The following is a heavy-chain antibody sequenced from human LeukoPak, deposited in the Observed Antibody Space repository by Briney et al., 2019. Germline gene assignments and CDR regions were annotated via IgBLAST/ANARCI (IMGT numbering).Heavy chain of an antibody. J-gene: IGHJ6*03. CDR2: IYYSGST. CDR1: GGSFSGYY. V-gene: IGHV4-59*01. CDR3: ARVLGYCSSTSCRLYGYYYYMDV. D-gene: IGHD2-2*01. Sequence: PSETLSLTCAVYGGSFSGYYWSWIRQPPGKGLEWIGYIYYSGSTNYNPSLKSRVTISVDTSKNQFSLKLSSVTAADTAVYYCARVLGYCSSTSCRLYGYYYYMDVWGKGTTVTVSS.